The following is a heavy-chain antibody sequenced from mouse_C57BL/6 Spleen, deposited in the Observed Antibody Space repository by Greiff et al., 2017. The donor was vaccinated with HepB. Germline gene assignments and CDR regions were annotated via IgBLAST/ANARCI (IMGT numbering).Heavy chain of an antibody. CDR2: IYPGSGNT. CDR1: GYTFTDYY. D-gene: IGHD1-1*01. V-gene: IGHV1-76*01. CDR3: ARAFITTVEGYFDY. Sequence: QVHVKQSGAELVRPGASVKLSCKASGYTFTDYYINWVKQRPGQGLEWIARIYPGSGNTYYNEKFKGKATLTAEKSSSTAYMQLSSLTSEDSAVYFCARAFITTVEGYFDYWGQSTTLTVSS. J-gene: IGHJ2*01.